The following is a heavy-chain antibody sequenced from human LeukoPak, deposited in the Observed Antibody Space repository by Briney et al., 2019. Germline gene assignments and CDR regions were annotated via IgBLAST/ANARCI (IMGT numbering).Heavy chain of an antibody. CDR3: ARGGSGTMWY. D-gene: IGHD1-1*01. J-gene: IGHJ4*02. V-gene: IGHV3-23*01. CDR2: ISDSAVNT. Sequence: GGSLRLSCAAPGLAFNSYGMSWVRQAPGKGLEWVSAISDSAVNTYYAASVKGRFTVSRDNSNSTLYLQMNSLRAEDTAVYYCARGGSGTMWYWGQGTLVTVSS. CDR1: GLAFNSYG.